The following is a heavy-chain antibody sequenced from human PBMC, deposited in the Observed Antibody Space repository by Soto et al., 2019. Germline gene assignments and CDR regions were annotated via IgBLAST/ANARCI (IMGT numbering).Heavy chain of an antibody. D-gene: IGHD6-13*01. Sequence: GGSLRLSCAASGFTFSNAWMSWVRQAPGKGLEWVGRIKSKTDGGTTDYAAPVKGRFTISRDDSKNTLYLQMNSLKTEDTAVYYCXTDYGYSSSWYSKGFDYWGQRTLVTVSS. V-gene: IGHV3-15*01. CDR1: GFTFSNAW. CDR2: IKSKTDGGTT. CDR3: XTDYGYSSSWYSKGFDY. J-gene: IGHJ4*02.